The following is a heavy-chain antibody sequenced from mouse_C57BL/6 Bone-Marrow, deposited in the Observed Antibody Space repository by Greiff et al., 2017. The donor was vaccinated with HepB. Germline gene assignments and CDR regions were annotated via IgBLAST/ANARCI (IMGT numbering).Heavy chain of an antibody. J-gene: IGHJ2*01. D-gene: IGHD2-3*01. CDR1: GYTFTSYW. Sequence: QVQLQQSGAELVKPGASVKMSCKASGYTFTSYWITWVKQRPGQGLEWIGDIYPGSGSTNYNEKFKSKATLTVDTSSSTAYMQISSLTSEDSAVYYCARERGLLLHFDYWGQGTTLTVSS. CDR2: IYPGSGST. CDR3: ARERGLLLHFDY. V-gene: IGHV1-55*01.